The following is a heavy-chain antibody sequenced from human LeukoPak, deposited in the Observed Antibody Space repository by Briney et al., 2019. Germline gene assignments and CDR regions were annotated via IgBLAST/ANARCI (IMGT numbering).Heavy chain of an antibody. J-gene: IGHJ4*02. D-gene: IGHD6-6*01. CDR1: GFTFSSYS. CDR2: ISSSSSYI. CDR3: ARDLVGSSSPKGYY. V-gene: IGHV3-21*01. Sequence: GGSLRLSCAASGFTFSSYSMNWVRQAPGKGLEWVSSISSSSSYIYYADSVKGRFTISRDNAKNSLYLQMNSLRAEDTAVYYCARDLVGSSSPKGYYWGRGTLVTVSS.